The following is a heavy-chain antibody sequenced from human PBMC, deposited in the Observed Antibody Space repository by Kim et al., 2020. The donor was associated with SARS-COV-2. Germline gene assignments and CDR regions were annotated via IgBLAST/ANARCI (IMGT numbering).Heavy chain of an antibody. CDR2: IYYSGST. D-gene: IGHD2-15*01. CDR3: ARAGSGVVDY. Sequence: SETLSLTCTVSGGSISSYYWSWIRQPPGKGLEWIGYIYYSGSTNYNPSLKSRVTISVDTSKNQFSLKLSSVTAADTAVYYCARAGSGVVDYWGQGTLVTVSS. V-gene: IGHV4-59*01. CDR1: GGSISSYY. J-gene: IGHJ4*02.